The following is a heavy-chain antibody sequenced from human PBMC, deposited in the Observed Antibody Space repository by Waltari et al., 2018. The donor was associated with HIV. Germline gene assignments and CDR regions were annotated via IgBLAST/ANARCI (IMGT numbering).Heavy chain of an antibody. D-gene: IGHD3-16*01. V-gene: IGHV4-34*01. Sequence: QVRLQQWGTGLLKPSETLSLTCAVYGGSFSGYYWNWIRQSPGKGLEWIGEIKHSGNTNNNPSLQSRVTISVDTSKNQFSLKLSSVTAADTAVYYCARRRQDEVGPFGDWSQGSLVTVSS. CDR2: IKHSGNT. J-gene: IGHJ4*02. CDR1: GGSFSGYY. CDR3: ARRRQDEVGPFGD.